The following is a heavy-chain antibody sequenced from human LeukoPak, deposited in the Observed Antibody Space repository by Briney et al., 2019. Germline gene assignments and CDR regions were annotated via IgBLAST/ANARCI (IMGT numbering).Heavy chain of an antibody. D-gene: IGHD3-10*01. Sequence: GGSLRLSCAASGFTVRNNYMSWVRQAPGKGLEWVSVIYSGGSTYYADSVEGRFTISRDNSKNTLYLQMNSLRAEDAAVYFCATGERMVRGDGVDYWGQGTLVTVSS. J-gene: IGHJ4*02. CDR1: GFTVRNNY. CDR2: IYSGGST. CDR3: ATGERMVRGDGVDY. V-gene: IGHV3-66*01.